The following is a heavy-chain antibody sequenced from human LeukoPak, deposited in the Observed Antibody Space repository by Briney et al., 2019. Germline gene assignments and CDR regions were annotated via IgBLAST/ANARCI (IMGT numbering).Heavy chain of an antibody. CDR2: IYYSGGT. V-gene: IGHV4-59*01. D-gene: IGHD3-3*01. J-gene: IGHJ4*02. CDR3: ARSYDFWSGDSQFDY. Sequence: PSETLSLTCAVYGGSFSGYYWSWIRQPPGKGLEWIGYIYYSGGTNYSPSVKSRVTISLDTSKNQFSLKLTSVTAADTAVYYCARSYDFWSGDSQFDYWGQGTLVTVSS. CDR1: GGSFSGYY.